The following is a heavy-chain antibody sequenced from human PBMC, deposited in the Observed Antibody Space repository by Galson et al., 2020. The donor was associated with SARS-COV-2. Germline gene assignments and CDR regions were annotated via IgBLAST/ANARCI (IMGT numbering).Heavy chain of an antibody. D-gene: IGHD3-3*01. J-gene: IGHJ6*02. V-gene: IGHV4-34*01. CDR3: ARGQKGVAFVYYYYAMDV. Sequence: SETLSLTCAVYGGSFSGYYWSWIRQPPGKGLEWIGEINLGGSTNYNPSLKSRVTISVDTSKNQFSLRLSSVTAADTAVYYCARGQKGVAFVYYYYAMDVWGQGTTVTVSS. CDR2: INLGGST. CDR1: GGSFSGYY.